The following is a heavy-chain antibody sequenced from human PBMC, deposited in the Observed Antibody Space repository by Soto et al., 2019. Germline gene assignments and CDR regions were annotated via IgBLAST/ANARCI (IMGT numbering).Heavy chain of an antibody. CDR2: ISAYNGNT. V-gene: IGHV1-18*01. J-gene: IGHJ5*02. CDR3: ARVSIGHCSSTSCPNWFDP. Sequence: ASVKVSCKASGYTFTSYGISWVRQAPGQGLGWMGWISAYNGNTNYAQKLQGRVTMTTDTSTSTAYMELRSLRSDDTAVYYCARVSIGHCSSTSCPNWFDPWGQGTLVTVSS. CDR1: GYTFTSYG. D-gene: IGHD2-2*01.